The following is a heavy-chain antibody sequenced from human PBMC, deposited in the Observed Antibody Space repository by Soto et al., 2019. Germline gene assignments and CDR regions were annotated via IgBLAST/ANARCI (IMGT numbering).Heavy chain of an antibody. D-gene: IGHD6-19*01. CDR1: GGSISSGGYY. CDR3: ASQATGWYHDY. J-gene: IGHJ4*02. V-gene: IGHV4-31*03. Sequence: SETLSLTCNVSGGSISSGGYYWSWIRQHPGKGLEWIGYIYYSGTTYYNPSLKSRLTISVDTSKNQFSLKLSSVTAADTAVYYCASQATGWYHDYWGQGTLVTVSS. CDR2: IYYSGTT.